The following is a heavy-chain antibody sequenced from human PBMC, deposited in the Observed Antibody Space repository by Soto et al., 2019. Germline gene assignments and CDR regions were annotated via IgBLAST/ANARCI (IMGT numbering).Heavy chain of an antibody. J-gene: IGHJ4*02. CDR3: ARASAAPWID. Sequence: QVQLQESGPGLVKPSETLSLTCTVSGGSISSYYWSWIRQPPGKGLEWIGYIYYSGSTNYNPSLKRRVTISVDTSKNQFSLKLSSVTAADTAVYYCARASAAPWIDWGQGTLVTVSS. CDR2: IYYSGST. D-gene: IGHD6-13*01. CDR1: GGSISSYY. V-gene: IGHV4-59*01.